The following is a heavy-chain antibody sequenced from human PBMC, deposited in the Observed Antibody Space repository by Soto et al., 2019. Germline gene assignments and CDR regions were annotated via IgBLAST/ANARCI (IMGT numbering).Heavy chain of an antibody. D-gene: IGHD3-22*01. CDR1: GGSFSGYY. CDR2: INHSGST. Sequence: SETLSLTCAVYGGSFSGYYWSWIRQPPGKGLEWIGEINHSGSTNYNPSLKSRVTISVDTSKNQFSLKLSSVTAADTAVYYCARGGYYYDSSGYYCLMDYWGQGTLVTVSS. CDR3: ARGGYYYDSSGYYCLMDY. J-gene: IGHJ4*02. V-gene: IGHV4-34*01.